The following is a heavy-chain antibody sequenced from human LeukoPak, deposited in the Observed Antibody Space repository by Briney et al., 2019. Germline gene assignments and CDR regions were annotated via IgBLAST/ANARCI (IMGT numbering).Heavy chain of an antibody. CDR3: AREWQPLDP. J-gene: IGHJ5*02. Sequence: GGSLRLSCAASGFTFSSYAMTWVRQAPGKGLEWVSVISDSGGSTYYADSVKGRFTMFRDNSKNTVYLRMNSLRVDDTAIYYCAREWQPLDPRGQGTLVTVSS. CDR1: GFTFSSYA. CDR2: ISDSGGST. D-gene: IGHD1-14*01. V-gene: IGHV3-23*01.